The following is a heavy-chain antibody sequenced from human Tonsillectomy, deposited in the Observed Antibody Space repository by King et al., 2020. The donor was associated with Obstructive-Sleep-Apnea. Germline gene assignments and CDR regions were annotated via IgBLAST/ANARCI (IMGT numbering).Heavy chain of an antibody. V-gene: IGHV1-8*01. CDR1: GYTFTSYD. D-gene: IGHD3-9*01. CDR2: MNPNSGNT. CDR3: AGGDYDILTGYYRVWFDP. J-gene: IGHJ5*02. Sequence: VQLVESGAEVKKPGASVKVSCKASGYTFTSYDINWVRQATGQGLEWMGWMNPNSGNTGYAQKFQGRVTMTRNTSISTAYMELSSLRSEDTAVYYCAGGDYDILTGYYRVWFDPWGQGTLVTVSS.